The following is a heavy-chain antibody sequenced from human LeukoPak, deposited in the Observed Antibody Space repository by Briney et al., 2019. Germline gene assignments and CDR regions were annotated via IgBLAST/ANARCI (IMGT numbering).Heavy chain of an antibody. CDR2: IYYSGST. CDR1: GGSISSYY. CDR3: ARDNGYYDSSGYSFDY. D-gene: IGHD3-22*01. J-gene: IGHJ4*02. Sequence: KASETLSLTCTVSGGSISSYYWSWIRQPPGKGLEWIGYIYYSGSTNYNPSLKSRVTISVDTSKNQFSLKLSSVTAADTAVYYCARDNGYYDSSGYSFDYWGQGTLVTVSS. V-gene: IGHV4-59*01.